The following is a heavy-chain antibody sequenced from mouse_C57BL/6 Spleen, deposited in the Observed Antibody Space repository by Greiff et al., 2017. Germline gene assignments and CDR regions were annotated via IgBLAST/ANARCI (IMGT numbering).Heavy chain of an antibody. J-gene: IGHJ4*01. CDR1: GFTFNTYA. D-gene: IGHD2-5*01. Sequence: EAGGGLVQPKGSLKLSCAASGFTFNTYAMHWVRQAPGKGLEWVARIRSKSSNYATYYADSVKDRFTISRDDSQSMLYLQMNNLKTEDTAMYYCVRDPGYSNPYAMDYWGQGTSVTVSS. CDR3: VRDPGYSNPYAMDY. CDR2: IRSKSSNYAT. V-gene: IGHV10-3*01.